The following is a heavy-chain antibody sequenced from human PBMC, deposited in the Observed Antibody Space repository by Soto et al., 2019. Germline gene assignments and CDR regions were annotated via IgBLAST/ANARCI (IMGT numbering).Heavy chain of an antibody. V-gene: IGHV1-2*02. J-gene: IGHJ3*02. CDR3: ARDSQYYYDSSGYYSPYDAFDI. D-gene: IGHD3-22*01. Sequence: ASVKVSCKASGYTFTGYYMHWVRQAPGQGLEWMGWINPNSGGTNYAQKFQGRVTMTRDTSISTAYMELSRLRSDDTAVYYCARDSQYYYDSSGYYSPYDAFDIWGQGTMVTV. CDR2: INPNSGGT. CDR1: GYTFTGYY.